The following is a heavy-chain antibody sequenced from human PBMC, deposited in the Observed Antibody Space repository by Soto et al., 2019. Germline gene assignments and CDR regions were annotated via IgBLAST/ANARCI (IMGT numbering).Heavy chain of an antibody. Sequence: PSETLSLTCTVSGGPVNSDSYYWSWIRQPPGKGLEWIGYIYYSGTANYNPSLKSRVTISVDTSKNQFSLKLSSVTAADTAVYYCARDLGDGGDAFDIWGQGTMVTVSS. CDR3: ARDLGDGGDAFDI. CDR2: IYYSGTA. CDR1: GGPVNSDSYY. V-gene: IGHV4-61*01. D-gene: IGHD4-17*01. J-gene: IGHJ3*02.